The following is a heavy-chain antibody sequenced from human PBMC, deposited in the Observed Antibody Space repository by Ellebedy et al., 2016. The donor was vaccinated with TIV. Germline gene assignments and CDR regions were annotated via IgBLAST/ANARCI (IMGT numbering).Heavy chain of an antibody. CDR3: ARGEILTGYLGFDY. CDR1: GFTFSSYW. Sequence: GESLKISCAASGFTFSSYWMHWVRQAPGKGLVWVLRINSDGSTTSYADSVEGRFTISRDNAKNTLYLQMDSLRAEDTAVYYCARGEILTGYLGFDYWGQGTLVTVSS. CDR2: INSDGSTT. D-gene: IGHD3-9*01. J-gene: IGHJ4*02. V-gene: IGHV3-74*01.